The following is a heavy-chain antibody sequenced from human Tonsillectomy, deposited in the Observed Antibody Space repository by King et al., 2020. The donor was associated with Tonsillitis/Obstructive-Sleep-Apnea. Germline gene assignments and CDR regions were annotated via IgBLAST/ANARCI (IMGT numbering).Heavy chain of an antibody. CDR3: AKDPRGGKYFSGNSCPTFGMDV. CDR1: GFTFSTYG. Sequence: DVQLVESGGGLVQPGGSLRLSCAASGFTFSTYGMSWVRQAPGKGPEWVSVISGSGNSTYYSDSVKGRFTISRDNSKNTLYLQMNSLRTEDTAVYYCAKDPRGGKYFSGNSCPTFGMDVWGQGTTVTVSS. V-gene: IGHV3-23*04. CDR2: ISGSGNST. D-gene: IGHD2-15*01. J-gene: IGHJ6*02.